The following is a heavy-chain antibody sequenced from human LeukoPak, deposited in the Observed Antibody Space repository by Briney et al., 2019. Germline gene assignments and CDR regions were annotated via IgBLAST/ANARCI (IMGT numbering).Heavy chain of an antibody. CDR1: GGSFSGYY. CDR2: INHSGST. CDR3: ARLEGGITILGGFRYYYYMDV. J-gene: IGHJ6*03. D-gene: IGHD3-3*01. Sequence: SETLSLTCGVYGGSFSGYYWSWIRQPPGKGLEWIGEINHSGSTNYNPSLKSRVTISVDTSKNQFSLNLSSVTAADTAVYYCARLEGGITILGGFRYYYYMDVWGKGTTVTVSS. V-gene: IGHV4-34*01.